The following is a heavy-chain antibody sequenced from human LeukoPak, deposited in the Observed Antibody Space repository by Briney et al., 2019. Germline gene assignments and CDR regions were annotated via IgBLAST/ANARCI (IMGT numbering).Heavy chain of an antibody. D-gene: IGHD2-2*01. CDR1: GFTFSSYA. J-gene: IGHJ6*03. Sequence: GGSLRLSCAASGFTFSSYAMSWVRQAPGKGLEWVSAISGSGGDSTYSAHSVRGRFTISRNNSKTTRFLQMNSLRAEDTAVSYCAKGSSFVGVQAAMGRKGYYYYMDVWGKGTTVTVSS. V-gene: IGHV3-23*01. CDR3: AKGSSFVGVQAAMGRKGYYYYMDV. CDR2: ISGSGGDST.